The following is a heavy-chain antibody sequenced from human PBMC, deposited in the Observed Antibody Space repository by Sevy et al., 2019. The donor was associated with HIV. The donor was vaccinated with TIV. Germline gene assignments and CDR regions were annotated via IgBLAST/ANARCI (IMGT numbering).Heavy chain of an antibody. CDR2: ISSSSSYI. D-gene: IGHD2-2*01. CDR1: GFTFSSYS. J-gene: IGHJ5*02. CDR3: ATTTGGYCSSTSCYFNWFDP. V-gene: IGHV3-21*01. Sequence: GGSLRLSCAASGFTFSSYSMNWVRQAPGKGLEWVSSISSSSSYIYYADSVKGRFTISRDNAKNSLYLQMNSLRAEDMAVYYCATTTGGYCSSTSCYFNWFDPWGQGTLVTVSS.